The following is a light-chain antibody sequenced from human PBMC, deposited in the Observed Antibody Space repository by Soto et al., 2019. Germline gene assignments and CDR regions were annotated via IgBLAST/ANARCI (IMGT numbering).Light chain of an antibody. V-gene: IGKV1-12*01. CDR3: QQANSLRT. CDR2: AAS. Sequence: DIQMTQSPSSVSASVGDRVTITCRASQGISSGLAWYQQKPGKAPKLLIYAASSLQSGVPSRFSGSGSGTDFTLTSRSLQPEDFATYYCQQANSLRTFGQGTKVEIK. CDR1: QGISSG. J-gene: IGKJ1*01.